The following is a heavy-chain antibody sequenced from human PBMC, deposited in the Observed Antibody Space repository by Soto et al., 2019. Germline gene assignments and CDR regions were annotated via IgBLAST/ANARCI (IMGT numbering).Heavy chain of an antibody. CDR3: AKDGGAARHFDY. CDR2: ISYDGSNK. D-gene: IGHD6-6*01. CDR1: GFTFSSYG. J-gene: IGHJ4*02. Sequence: QVQLVESGGGVVQPGRSLRLSCAASGFTFSSYGMHWVRQAPGKGLEWVAVISYDGSNKYYADSVKGRFTLSRDNSKNTLYLQMNSLGAEDTAVYYCAKDGGAARHFDYWGQGTLVTVSS. V-gene: IGHV3-30*18.